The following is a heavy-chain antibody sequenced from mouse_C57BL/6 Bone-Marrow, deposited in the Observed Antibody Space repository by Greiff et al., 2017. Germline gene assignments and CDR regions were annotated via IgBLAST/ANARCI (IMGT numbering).Heavy chain of an antibody. Sequence: SGAELVRPGTSVKVSCKASGYAFTNYLIEWVKQRPGQGLEWIGVINPGSGGTNYNEKFKGKATLTADKSSSTAYMQLSSLTSEDSAVYFCARGGIYDGYWGYAMDYWGQGTSVTVSS. CDR1: GYAFTNYL. CDR2: INPGSGGT. J-gene: IGHJ4*01. D-gene: IGHD2-3*01. CDR3: ARGGIYDGYWGYAMDY. V-gene: IGHV1-54*01.